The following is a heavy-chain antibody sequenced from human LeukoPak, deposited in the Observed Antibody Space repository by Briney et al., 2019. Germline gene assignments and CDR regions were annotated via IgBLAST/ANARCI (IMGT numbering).Heavy chain of an antibody. D-gene: IGHD5-18*01. CDR3: ARGTLNTAMVKAPSEY. CDR2: INPSGGST. Sequence: GASVKVSCKASGYIFTSYYMHWVRQAPGQGLEWMGIINPSGGSTSYAQKFQGRVTMTRDTSTSTVYMELSSLRSEDTAVYYCARGTLNTAMVKAPSEYWGQGTLVTVSS. V-gene: IGHV1-46*01. CDR1: GYIFTSYY. J-gene: IGHJ4*02.